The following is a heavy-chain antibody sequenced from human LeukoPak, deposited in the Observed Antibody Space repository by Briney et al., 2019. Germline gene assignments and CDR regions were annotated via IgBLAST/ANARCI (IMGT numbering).Heavy chain of an antibody. V-gene: IGHV4-59*01. J-gene: IGHJ4*02. D-gene: IGHD1-26*01. CDR2: IYYSGST. CDR1: GGSISSYY. Sequence: SETLSLTCTVSGGSISSYYWSWIRQPPGKGLEWIGYIYYSGSTNYNPSLKSRVTISVDTSKNQFSLKLSSVTAADTAVYYCARETTTDFDYWGQGTLVTVSS. CDR3: ARETTTDFDY.